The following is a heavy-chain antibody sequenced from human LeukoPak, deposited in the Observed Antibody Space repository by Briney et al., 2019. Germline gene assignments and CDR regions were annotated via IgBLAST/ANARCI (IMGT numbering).Heavy chain of an antibody. CDR3: AREGTMVRGVDWFDP. CDR2: MNPNSGNT. Sequence: ASVKVSCKASGYTFTSYDINWVRQATGQGLEWMGWMNPNSGNTGYAQKVQGRVTMTRNTSISTAYMELSSLRSEDTAVYYCAREGTMVRGVDWFDPWGQGTLVTVSS. D-gene: IGHD3-10*01. CDR1: GYTFTSYD. J-gene: IGHJ5*02. V-gene: IGHV1-8*01.